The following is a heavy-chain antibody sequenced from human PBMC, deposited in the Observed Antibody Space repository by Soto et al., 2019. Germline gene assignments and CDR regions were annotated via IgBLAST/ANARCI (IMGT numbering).Heavy chain of an antibody. D-gene: IGHD4-17*01. Sequence: PGGSLRLSCAGSGLTFSDVRMTWVRQAPGKGLEWIGRIQKKSDGGTTDYPVAVRGRFTISRDDSKNTLYLQLSSLKTEDTAVYYCATDYGWAFNIWGQGTMVTVSS. V-gene: IGHV3-15*01. CDR3: ATDYGWAFNI. J-gene: IGHJ3*02. CDR1: GLTFSDVR. CDR2: IQKKSDGGTT.